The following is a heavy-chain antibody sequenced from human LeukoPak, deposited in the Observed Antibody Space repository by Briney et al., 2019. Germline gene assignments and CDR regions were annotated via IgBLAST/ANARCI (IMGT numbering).Heavy chain of an antibody. J-gene: IGHJ6*02. V-gene: IGHV3-21*01. CDR2: ISGSSSYI. CDR1: GFTFSSYG. Sequence: GGSPRLSCAAAGFTFSSYGMGWVRQAPGKGLEWVSSISGSSSYIYYADSVKGRFTISRDNAKKSLYLQMSSLRAEDTAVYYCAFYYYYGMDVWGQGTTVTVSS. CDR3: AFYYYYGMDV.